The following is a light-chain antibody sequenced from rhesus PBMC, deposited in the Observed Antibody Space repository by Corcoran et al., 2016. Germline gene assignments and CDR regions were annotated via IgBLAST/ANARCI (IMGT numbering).Light chain of an antibody. V-gene: IGKV1-94*01. CDR1: QGINTE. CDR3: LQNSATPFS. J-gene: IGKJ2*01. Sequence: DIQMTQPPSPLSPPVGDLVTLNCRSSQGINTELSWYQQKPGKAPPLLIYAASHLQTGCSSRFSGSGSGPNYTLTISCLQSEDVGTYSFLQNSATPFSFGQGTKVEIK. CDR2: AAS.